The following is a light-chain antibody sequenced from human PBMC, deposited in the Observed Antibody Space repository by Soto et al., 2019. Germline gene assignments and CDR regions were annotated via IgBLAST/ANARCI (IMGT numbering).Light chain of an antibody. J-gene: IGLJ1*01. V-gene: IGLV2-14*01. Sequence: SVLTQPASVSGSPGLSSTISSTGTRTDVGGYNFVSCYQQHPGKAPELIIYEVSNRPSGVSQRLAGSKSDNTASLTISALHAEVEADYYCCSYVSSKTYVFGAGTKGTVL. CDR1: RTDVGGYNF. CDR2: EVS. CDR3: CSYVSSKTYV.